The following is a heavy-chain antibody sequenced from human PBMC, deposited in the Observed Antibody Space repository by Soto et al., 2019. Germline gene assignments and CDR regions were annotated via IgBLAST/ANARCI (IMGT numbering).Heavy chain of an antibody. J-gene: IGHJ4*02. D-gene: IGHD2-2*01. V-gene: IGHV3-74*01. Sequence: GGFLRLSCAASGFTFSSYWIHWVRQVPGKGLVWVSYINTDGSNTAYADSVKGRFTISRDNAKNTLYLQMNSLRAEDTAVYYCIRATSGWANFDYWGQGILVTVSS. CDR1: GFTFSSYW. CDR2: INTDGSNT. CDR3: IRATSGWANFDY.